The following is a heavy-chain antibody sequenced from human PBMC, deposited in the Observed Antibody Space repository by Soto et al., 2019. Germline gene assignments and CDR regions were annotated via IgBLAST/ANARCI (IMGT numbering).Heavy chain of an antibody. Sequence: ASVEVTWKASGYTFTRYDINWGRQANGQMLEWMGWMNPNSGNTGYAQKFQGRVTMTRNTSISTAYMELSSLRSEDTAVYYCARASPPRGTSSVYYYYYYYMDVWGKGTTVTVSS. CDR3: ARASPPRGTSSVYYYYYYYMDV. J-gene: IGHJ6*03. CDR1: GYTFTRYD. V-gene: IGHV1-8*01. D-gene: IGHD2-2*01. CDR2: MNPNSGNT.